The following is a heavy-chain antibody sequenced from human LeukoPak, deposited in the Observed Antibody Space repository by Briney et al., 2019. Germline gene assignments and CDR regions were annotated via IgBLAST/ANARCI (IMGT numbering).Heavy chain of an antibody. CDR3: ARSCNGSFDY. D-gene: IGHD2/OR15-2a*01. CDR2: INHSGST. CDR1: GGSFSGYY. J-gene: IGHJ4*02. V-gene: IGHV4-34*01. Sequence: SETLSLTCAVYGGSFSGYYWSWIRQPPGKGLEWIGEINHSGSTNYNPSLKSRVTISVDTSKNQFSLKLSSVTAADTAVYYCARSCNGSFDYWGQGTLVTVSS.